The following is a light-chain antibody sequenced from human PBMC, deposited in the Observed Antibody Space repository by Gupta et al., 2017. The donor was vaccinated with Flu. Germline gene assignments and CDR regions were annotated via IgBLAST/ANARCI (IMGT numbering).Light chain of an antibody. CDR2: AKN. CDR1: SLRNSY. Sequence: SSALTHDPAVSVALGQTVRTTCQGDSLRNSYASWYQQKPGQAPVLVIYAKNIRPSGIPDRFSCSTSGNTTSMTITGAQAEDEADYYCNPRASTDNNQVVFGGGTKLTVL. J-gene: IGLJ2*01. CDR3: NPRASTDNNQVV. V-gene: IGLV3-19*01.